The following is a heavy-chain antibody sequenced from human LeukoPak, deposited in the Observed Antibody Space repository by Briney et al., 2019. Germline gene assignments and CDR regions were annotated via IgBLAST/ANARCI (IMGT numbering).Heavy chain of an antibody. CDR2: MNPNSGNT. Sequence: ASVKVSCKASGYTFTSYDINWVRQATGQGLEWMGWMNPNSGNTVYAQKFQGRVTMTRDTSTSTVYMELSSLRSEDTAVYYCAVLGYCSSTSCYTGLYWGQGTLVTVSS. D-gene: IGHD2-2*02. CDR1: GYTFTSYD. CDR3: AVLGYCSSTSCYTGLY. V-gene: IGHV1-8*01. J-gene: IGHJ4*02.